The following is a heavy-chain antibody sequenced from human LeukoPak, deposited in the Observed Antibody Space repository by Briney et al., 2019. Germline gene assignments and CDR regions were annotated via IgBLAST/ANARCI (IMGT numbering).Heavy chain of an antibody. V-gene: IGHV3-9*01. Sequence: PGGSLRLSCAASGFTFDDYAMHWVRQAPGKGLEWVSGISWSSGSIGYADSVKGRFTISRDNAKNSLYLQMNSLRAEDTALYYCAKALYSSGWYNAFDIWGQGTMVTVSS. D-gene: IGHD6-19*01. CDR3: AKALYSSGWYNAFDI. CDR2: ISWSSGSI. J-gene: IGHJ3*02. CDR1: GFTFDDYA.